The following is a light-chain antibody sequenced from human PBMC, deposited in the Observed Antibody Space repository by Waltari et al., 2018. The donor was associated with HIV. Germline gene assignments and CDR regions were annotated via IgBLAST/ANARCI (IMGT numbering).Light chain of an antibody. CDR2: GNS. CDR3: QSYDSSLSVWV. V-gene: IGLV1-40*01. J-gene: IGLJ3*02. CDR1: SSNIGAGYD. Sequence: QSVLTQPPSVSGAPGQRVTISCPGSSSNIGAGYDLHWYQQIPGTAPKLLIYGNSHRPSGVPDRFSGSKSGTSASLAITGLQAEDEADYYCQSYDSSLSVWVFGGGTKLTVL.